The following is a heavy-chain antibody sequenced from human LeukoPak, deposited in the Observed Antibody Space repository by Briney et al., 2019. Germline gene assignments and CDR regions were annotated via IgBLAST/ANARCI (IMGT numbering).Heavy chain of an antibody. CDR2: ISGSGAGT. V-gene: IGHV3-23*01. CDR3: AKKVREIHHNSHYLDY. D-gene: IGHD1-1*01. Sequence: GGSLRLSCAVSGFTFSSYAMNWVRQAPGKGLEWVSGISGSGAGTYYADSVKGRFTISRDNSKNTLYLQMNSLRAEDTAVYYCAKKVREIHHNSHYLDYLGQGTLVTVSS. CDR1: GFTFSSYA. J-gene: IGHJ4*02.